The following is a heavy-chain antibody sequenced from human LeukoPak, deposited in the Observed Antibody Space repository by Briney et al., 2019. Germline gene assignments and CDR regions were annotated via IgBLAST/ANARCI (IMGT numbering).Heavy chain of an antibody. J-gene: IGHJ4*02. D-gene: IGHD5-18*01. CDR3: ASVHTGYSYGSYYFDY. CDR2: IWYDGSNK. CDR1: GFTFSSYG. V-gene: IGHV3-33*01. Sequence: GGSLRLSCAASGFTFSSYGMHWVRQAPGKGLEWVAVIWYDGSNKYYADSVKGRFTISRDNSKNTLYLQMNSLRAEDTAVYYCASVHTGYSYGSYYFDYWGQGTLVTVSS.